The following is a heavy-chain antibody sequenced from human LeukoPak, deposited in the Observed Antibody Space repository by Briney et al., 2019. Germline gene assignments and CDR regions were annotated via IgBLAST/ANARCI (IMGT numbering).Heavy chain of an antibody. Sequence: SETLSLTCTVSGGSISSYYWSWIRQPPGKGLEWIGYIYYSGSTNYNPSLKSRVTISVDTSKNQFSLKLSSVTAADTAVYYCARDRRDSYSPWGQGTLVTVSS. J-gene: IGHJ5*02. D-gene: IGHD5-24*01. CDR1: GGSISSYY. CDR2: IYYSGST. V-gene: IGHV4-59*01. CDR3: ARDRRDSYSP.